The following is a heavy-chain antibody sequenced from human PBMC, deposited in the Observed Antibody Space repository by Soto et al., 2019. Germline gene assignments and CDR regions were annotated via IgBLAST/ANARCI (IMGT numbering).Heavy chain of an antibody. CDR3: AKGTAWTLNPDPPGY. J-gene: IGHJ4*02. Sequence: VGSLRLSCAASGFTFSSYAMSWVRQAPGKGLEWVSAISGSGGSTYYADSVKGRFTISRDNSKNTLYLQMNSLRAEDTAVYYCAKGTAWTLNPDPPGYWGQGTLVTVSS. D-gene: IGHD3-16*02. CDR1: GFTFSSYA. V-gene: IGHV3-23*01. CDR2: ISGSGGST.